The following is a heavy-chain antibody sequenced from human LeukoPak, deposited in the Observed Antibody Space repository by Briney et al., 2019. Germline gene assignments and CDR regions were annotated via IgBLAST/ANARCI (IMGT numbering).Heavy chain of an antibody. CDR1: GGSISSGSYY. J-gene: IGHJ4*02. D-gene: IGHD4-11*01. V-gene: IGHV4-61*02. Sequence: KPSETLSLTCTVSGGSISSGSYYWSWIRQPAGKGLEWIGRIYTSGSTNYNPSLKSRITISVDTSKNQFSLKLSSVTAADTAVYYCARNSHYSNYHDYWGQGTLVTVSS. CDR3: ARNSHYSNYHDY. CDR2: IYTSGST.